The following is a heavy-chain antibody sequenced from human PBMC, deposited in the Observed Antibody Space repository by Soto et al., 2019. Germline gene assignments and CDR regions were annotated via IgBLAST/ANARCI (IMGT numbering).Heavy chain of an antibody. CDR3: AKELAADYSSDSKEWGRGYY. CDR2: ISWNSGSI. V-gene: IGHV3-9*01. J-gene: IGHJ4*02. CDR1: GFTFDDYA. Sequence: GGSLRLSCAASGFTFDDYAMHWVRQAPGKGLEWVSGISWNSGSIGYADSVKGRFTISRDNAKNSLYLQMNSLRAEDTALYYCAKELAADYSSDSKEWGRGYYWGQGTLVTVSS. D-gene: IGHD6-19*01.